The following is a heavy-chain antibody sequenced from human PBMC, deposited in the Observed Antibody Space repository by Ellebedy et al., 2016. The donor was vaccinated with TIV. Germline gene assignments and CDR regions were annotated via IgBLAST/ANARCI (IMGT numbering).Heavy chain of an antibody. CDR1: GFTFSHHA. J-gene: IGHJ6*02. Sequence: GGSLRLSCAASGFTFSHHAFYWVRQAPGKGLEWVTIISYDGNNKFYLDSVEGRFSISRDDSKNTLYLQINSLRPEDTAVYYCSREGLEAGMDLWGQGTTVIVSS. CDR2: ISYDGNNK. CDR3: SREGLEAGMDL. V-gene: IGHV3-30*04.